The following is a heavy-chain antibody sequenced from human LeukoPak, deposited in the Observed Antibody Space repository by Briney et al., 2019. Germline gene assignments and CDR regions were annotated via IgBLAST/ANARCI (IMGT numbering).Heavy chain of an antibody. CDR1: GYSISSGYY. V-gene: IGHV4-38-2*01. CDR2: IYHSGST. D-gene: IGHD6-6*01. Sequence: SETLSLTCGVSGYSISSGYYWGWIRQPPGKGLEWIGSIYHSGSTYYNPSLKSRVTISVDTSKNQFSLKLSPVTAADTAVYYCARRGGAARSYYFDYWGQGTLVTVSS. J-gene: IGHJ4*02. CDR3: ARRGGAARSYYFDY.